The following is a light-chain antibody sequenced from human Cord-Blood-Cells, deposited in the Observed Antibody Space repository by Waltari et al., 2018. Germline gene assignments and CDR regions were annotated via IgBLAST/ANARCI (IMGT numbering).Light chain of an antibody. Sequence: IQLTQSPSSLAASVGDRVTITCRASQSISSYLNWYQQKQGKAPKLLIYAASSLQRGVPSRFSGSGAETDFTLTISSLQPEDFATYYCQQSYSTPLTFGGGTKVEIK. V-gene: IGKV1-39*01. J-gene: IGKJ4*02. CDR2: AAS. CDR3: QQSYSTPLT. CDR1: QSISSY.